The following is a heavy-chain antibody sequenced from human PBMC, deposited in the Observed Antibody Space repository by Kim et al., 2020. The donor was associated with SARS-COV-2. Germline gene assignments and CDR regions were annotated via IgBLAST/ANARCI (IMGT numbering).Heavy chain of an antibody. Sequence: SETLSLTCTVSGGSISSYYWSWIRQPPGKGLEWIGYIYYSGSTNYNPSLKSRVTISVDTSKNQFSLKLSSVTAADTAVYYCARDRRGGKYPYYFDYWGQG. J-gene: IGHJ4*02. CDR1: GGSISSYY. D-gene: IGHD3-16*01. V-gene: IGHV4-59*01. CDR2: IYYSGST. CDR3: ARDRRGGKYPYYFDY.